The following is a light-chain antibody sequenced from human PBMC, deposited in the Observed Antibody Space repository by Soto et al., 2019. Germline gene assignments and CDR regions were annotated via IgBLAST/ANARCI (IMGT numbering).Light chain of an antibody. Sequence: QSVLTQPPSVSGAPGQRVTISCTGSSSNIGAGYDVHWYQQLPGTAPNLLIYDNSNRPSGVPDRFSGSKSGTSASLAITGIQAEDESDYYCQLHYSSLRRVLGGRTQLTVL. CDR2: DNS. CDR3: QLHYSSLRRV. V-gene: IGLV1-40*01. CDR1: SSNIGAGYD. J-gene: IGLJ2*01.